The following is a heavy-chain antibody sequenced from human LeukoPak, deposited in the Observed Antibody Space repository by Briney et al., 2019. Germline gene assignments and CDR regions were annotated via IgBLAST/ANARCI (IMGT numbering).Heavy chain of an antibody. CDR3: VNQQSDNLY. D-gene: IGHD6-13*01. Sequence: GGSLRLSCSASGFTFSNYAVNWVRQAPGKGLEYVAGISRNGGSTYYADSVKGRFSISRDNYKNMLYLQMSRLRNEETAVYYVVNQQSDNLYWGQGTLVTVSS. CDR1: GFTFSNYA. J-gene: IGHJ4*02. V-gene: IGHV3-64D*09. CDR2: ISRNGGST.